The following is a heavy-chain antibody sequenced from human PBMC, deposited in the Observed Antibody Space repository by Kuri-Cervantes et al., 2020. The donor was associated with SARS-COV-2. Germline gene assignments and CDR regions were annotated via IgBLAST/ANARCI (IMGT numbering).Heavy chain of an antibody. J-gene: IGHJ4*02. Sequence: SETLSLTCSVSGVSVSGDSYSWSWIRQPAGKGLEWIGQLDASAIATYNPSLKGRVIISADTSKNQFSLKLSSVTAADTAVYYCARLDQYDFWSGYYFDYWGQGTLVTVSS. CDR2: LDASAIA. CDR1: GVSVSGDSYS. V-gene: IGHV4-61*09. CDR3: ARLDQYDFWSGYYFDY. D-gene: IGHD3-3*01.